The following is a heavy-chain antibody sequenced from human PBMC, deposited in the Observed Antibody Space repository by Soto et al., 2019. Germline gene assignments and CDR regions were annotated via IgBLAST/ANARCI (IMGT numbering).Heavy chain of an antibody. V-gene: IGHV1-18*01. CDR2: ISAYNGNT. CDR1: GYPFTSKV. Sequence: QVQLVQSGAEVKKPGPPVKSSGRASGYPFTSKVFSWWGRPPGQGLEWMGWISAYNGNTNYAQKLQGRVTMTTDTSTSTAYMELRSLRSDDTAVYYCARDAPPEDYWGQGTLVAVSS. J-gene: IGHJ4*02. CDR3: ARDAPPEDY.